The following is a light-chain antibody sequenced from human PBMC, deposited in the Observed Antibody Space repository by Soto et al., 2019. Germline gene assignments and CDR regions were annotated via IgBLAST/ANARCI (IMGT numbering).Light chain of an antibody. V-gene: IGLV1-51*01. CDR1: SSNVGKNF. Sequence: QSVLTQPPSVSAAPGQKVSISCSGSSSNVGKNFVSWYQHVPGKAPKLLIFDNNKRPSVIPDRFSGSKSGTSATLGITGLQTGDEADYYCEAWDDSLTTVLFGGGTKLTVL. CDR3: EAWDDSLTTVL. CDR2: DNN. J-gene: IGLJ2*01.